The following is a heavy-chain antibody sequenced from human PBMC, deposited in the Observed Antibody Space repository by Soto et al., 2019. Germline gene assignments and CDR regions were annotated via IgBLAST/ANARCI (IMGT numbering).Heavy chain of an antibody. J-gene: IGHJ3*02. CDR2: ISGSGGST. Sequence: GGSLRLSCAASGFTFSSYAMSWVRQAPGKGLEWVSAISGSGGSTYYADSVKGRFTISRDNSKNTLYLQMNSLRAEDTAVYYCAKVIAAAGTTLHAFDIWGQGTMVTVSS. CDR3: AKVIAAAGTTLHAFDI. V-gene: IGHV3-23*01. CDR1: GFTFSSYA. D-gene: IGHD6-13*01.